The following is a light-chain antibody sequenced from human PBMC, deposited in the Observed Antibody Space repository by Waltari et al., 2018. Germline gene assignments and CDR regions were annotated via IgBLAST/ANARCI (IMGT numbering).Light chain of an antibody. CDR3: QTGGHGTWV. CDR2: VNSDGSH. J-gene: IGLJ3*02. Sequence: QLVLTQSPSASASLGASVKLTCTLSSGHSSNVIAWLQQQPEKGPRYLMKVNSDGSHSKGDGIPCRFSGASAGAERYLTIASLQSEDEADYYCQTGGHGTWVFGGGTKLTVL. CDR1: SGHSSNV. V-gene: IGLV4-69*01.